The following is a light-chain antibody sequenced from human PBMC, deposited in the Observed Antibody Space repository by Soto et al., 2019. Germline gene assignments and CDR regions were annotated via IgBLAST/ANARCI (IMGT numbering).Light chain of an antibody. Sequence: DIQMTQSPSSLSASVGDRVTITCRASQSISSYLNWYQQKPGKAPNLLIYSASSLQSGVPSRFSGSGSGTDFTLTISSLPPEDFAIYYCLQHNTYPITFGQGTRLEIK. CDR2: SAS. J-gene: IGKJ5*01. V-gene: IGKV1-39*01. CDR1: QSISSY. CDR3: LQHNTYPIT.